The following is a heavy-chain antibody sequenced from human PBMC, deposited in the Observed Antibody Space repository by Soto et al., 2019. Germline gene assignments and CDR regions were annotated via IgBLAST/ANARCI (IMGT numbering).Heavy chain of an antibody. D-gene: IGHD6-6*01. V-gene: IGHV3-48*02. CDR1: RFSFSTYS. J-gene: IGHJ6*02. Sequence: EVQLVESGGGLVQPGGSLRLSCAASRFSFSTYSMNWVRQAPGKGLEWVSYISSRSYTIYYIDSVKGRFTISRDNAKRSLYLQMNSLRDEDTAVYYCARGGSSSDNGMDVWGQGTTVTVSS. CDR3: ARGGSSSDNGMDV. CDR2: ISSRSYTI.